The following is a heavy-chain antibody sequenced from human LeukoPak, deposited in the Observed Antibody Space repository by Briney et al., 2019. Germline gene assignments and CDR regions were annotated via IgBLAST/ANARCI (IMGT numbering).Heavy chain of an antibody. CDR3: LLGYCSSTSCSPNWFDP. CDR1: GFTFSSYW. CDR2: INSNGSST. D-gene: IGHD2-2*01. Sequence: PGGSLRLSCAASGFTFSSYWMHWVRQAPGMGLVWVSRINSNGSSTSYADSVKGRFTISRDNAKNTLYLQMNSLRAEDTAVYYCLLGYCSSTSCSPNWFDPWGQGTLVTVSS. V-gene: IGHV3-74*01. J-gene: IGHJ5*02.